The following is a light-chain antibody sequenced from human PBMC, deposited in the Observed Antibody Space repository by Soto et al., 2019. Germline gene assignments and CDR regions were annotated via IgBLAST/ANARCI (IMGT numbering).Light chain of an antibody. CDR2: GVS. CDR1: QSVSSSY. CDR3: QQYGSSPPWT. V-gene: IGKV3-20*01. Sequence: EIVLTQSPGTLSLSPGERATLSCRASQSVSSSYLAWYQQKPGQAPRLLIYGVSTRATGIPDRFSGSGSGTDVTLTISRLEPEDFAVYYCQQYGSSPPWTFGQGTKVEIK. J-gene: IGKJ1*01.